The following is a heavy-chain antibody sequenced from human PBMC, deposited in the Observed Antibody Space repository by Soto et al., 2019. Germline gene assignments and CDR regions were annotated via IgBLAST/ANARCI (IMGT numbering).Heavy chain of an antibody. Sequence: QVQLVESGGGVVQPGRSLRLSCAASGFTFSSYAMHWVRQAPGKGLEWVAVISYDGSNKYYADSVKGRFTISRDNSKNTLYLQMNRLRAEDTAVYYCARDGGEPDIVLVPAANHAIHYYYYGMDVWGQGTTVTVSS. V-gene: IGHV3-30-3*01. CDR1: GFTFSSYA. CDR2: ISYDGSNK. J-gene: IGHJ6*02. CDR3: ARDGGEPDIVLVPAANHAIHYYYYGMDV. D-gene: IGHD2-2*01.